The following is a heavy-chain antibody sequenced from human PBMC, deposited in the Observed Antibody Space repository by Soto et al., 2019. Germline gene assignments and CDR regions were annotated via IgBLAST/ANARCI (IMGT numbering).Heavy chain of an antibody. CDR3: ARDHLSQKHIVVVTAPYYYYYGMDV. CDR2: IWYDGSNK. J-gene: IGHJ6*02. V-gene: IGHV3-33*01. Sequence: GGSLRLSCAASGFTFSSYGMHWVRQAPGKGLEWVAVIWYDGSNKYYADSVKGRFTTSRDNSKNTLYLQMNSLRAEDTAVYYCARDHLSQKHIVVVTAPYYYYYGMDVWGQGTTVTVSS. CDR1: GFTFSSYG. D-gene: IGHD2-21*02.